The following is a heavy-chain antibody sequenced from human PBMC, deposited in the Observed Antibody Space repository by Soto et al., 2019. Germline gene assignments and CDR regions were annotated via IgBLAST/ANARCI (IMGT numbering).Heavy chain of an antibody. D-gene: IGHD2-2*01. V-gene: IGHV3-23*01. CDR3: AKDTYYCSSTSCRETGGMNYYYYYGMDV. CDR1: GFTFSSYA. J-gene: IGHJ6*02. Sequence: GGSLRLSCAASGFTFSSYAMSWVRQAPGKGLEWVSAISGSGGSTYYADSVKGRFTISRDNSKNTLYLQMNSLRAEDTAVYYCAKDTYYCSSTSCRETGGMNYYYYYGMDVWGQGTTVTVSS. CDR2: ISGSGGST.